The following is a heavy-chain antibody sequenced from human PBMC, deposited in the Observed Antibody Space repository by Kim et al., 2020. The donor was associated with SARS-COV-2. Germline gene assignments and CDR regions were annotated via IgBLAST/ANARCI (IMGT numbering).Heavy chain of an antibody. Sequence: SETLSLTCAVSGGSISSSNWWSWVRQPPGKGLEWIGEIYHSGSTNYNPSLKSRVTISVDKSKNQFSLKLSSVTAADTAVYYCARGPGVVGRPPRLDYWGQGTLVTVSS. J-gene: IGHJ4*02. CDR3: ARGPGVVGRPPRLDY. D-gene: IGHD1-26*01. CDR1: GGSISSSNW. CDR2: IYHSGST. V-gene: IGHV4-4*02.